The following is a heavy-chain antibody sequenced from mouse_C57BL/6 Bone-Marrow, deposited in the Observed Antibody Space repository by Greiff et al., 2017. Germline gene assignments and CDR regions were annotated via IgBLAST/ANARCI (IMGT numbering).Heavy chain of an antibody. Sequence: EVQVVESGGDLVKPGGSLKLSCAASGFTFSSYGMSWVRQTPDKRLEWVATISSGGSYTYYPDSVKGRFTISRDNAKNTLYLQMSSLKSEDTAMYYWARHEPYYYGSSLYYFDYWGQGTTLTVSS. J-gene: IGHJ2*01. CDR3: ARHEPYYYGSSLYYFDY. CDR2: ISSGGSYT. D-gene: IGHD1-1*01. CDR1: GFTFSSYG. V-gene: IGHV5-6*01.